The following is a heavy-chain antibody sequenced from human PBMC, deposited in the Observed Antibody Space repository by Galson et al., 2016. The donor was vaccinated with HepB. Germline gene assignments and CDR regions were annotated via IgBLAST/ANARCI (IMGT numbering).Heavy chain of an antibody. J-gene: IGHJ6*04. CDR3: AHTSISYYYYYGLDV. V-gene: IGHV2-5*01. CDR2: TFWNDDK. CDR1: GFSLSSSGVA. Sequence: PALVKPTQTLTLTCSFSGFSLSSSGVAVGWIRQPPGKALEWLALTFWNDDKRYSPSLKSRLTIAKDTSKNQVVLTMTNMDPVDTATFYCAHTSISYYYYYGLDVWGKGTTVTVSS.